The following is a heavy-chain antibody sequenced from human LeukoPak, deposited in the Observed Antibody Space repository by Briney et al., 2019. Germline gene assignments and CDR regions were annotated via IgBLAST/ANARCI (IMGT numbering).Heavy chain of an antibody. J-gene: IGHJ6*02. V-gene: IGHV3-33*01. Sequence: PSGTLRLSCAASGFTFSSYGMHWVRQAPGKGLEWVAVIWYDGSNKYYADSVKGRITISRDNSKNTLYLQMNSLRAEDTAVYYCARDIVVVPAAMRFGYYYYGMDVWGQGTTVTVSS. CDR3: ARDIVVVPAAMRFGYYYYGMDV. CDR2: IWYDGSNK. CDR1: GFTFSSYG. D-gene: IGHD2-2*01.